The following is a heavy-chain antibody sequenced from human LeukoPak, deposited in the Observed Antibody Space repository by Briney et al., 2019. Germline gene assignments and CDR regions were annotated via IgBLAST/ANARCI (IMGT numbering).Heavy chain of an antibody. CDR3: AKLEAAGTTFWYFDY. Sequence: GGSLRLSCAASGFTFSSYGMHWVRQAPGKGLEWVAFIRYDGSNKYYADSVKGRFTISRDNSKNTLYLQMNSLRAEDTAVYYCAKLEAAGTTFWYFDYWGQGTLVTVSS. J-gene: IGHJ4*02. D-gene: IGHD6-13*01. CDR1: GFTFSSYG. V-gene: IGHV3-30*02. CDR2: IRYDGSNK.